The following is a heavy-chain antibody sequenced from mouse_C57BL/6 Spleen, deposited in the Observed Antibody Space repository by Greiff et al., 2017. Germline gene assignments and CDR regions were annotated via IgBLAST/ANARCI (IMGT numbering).Heavy chain of an antibody. Sequence: EVKLMESGGGLVKPGGSLKLSCAASGFTFSSYAMSWVRPTPEKRLEWVATISDGGSYTYYPDNVTGRFTISRDNAKNNLYLQMSHLKSEDTAMYYCAREELTYFDYWGQGTTLTVSS. D-gene: IGHD1-3*01. V-gene: IGHV5-4*01. J-gene: IGHJ2*01. CDR2: ISDGGSYT. CDR1: GFTFSSYA. CDR3: AREELTYFDY.